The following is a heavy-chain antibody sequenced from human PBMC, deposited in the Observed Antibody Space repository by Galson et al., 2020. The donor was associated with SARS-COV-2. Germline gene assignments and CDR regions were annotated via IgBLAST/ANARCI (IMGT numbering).Heavy chain of an antibody. J-gene: IGHJ2*01. CDR3: ARALLYNGNYYWYFDL. V-gene: IGHV3-74*01. Sequence: GESLKISCAASGFTFSSYWMYWVRQAPGKGLVWVSRINVDGSYTAYADSVKGRFTISRDNAKNTLYLQLNSLRAEDTAVYYCARALLYNGNYYWYFDLWGRGTRVTVSS. CDR2: INVDGSYT. CDR1: GFTFSSYW. D-gene: IGHD1-26*01.